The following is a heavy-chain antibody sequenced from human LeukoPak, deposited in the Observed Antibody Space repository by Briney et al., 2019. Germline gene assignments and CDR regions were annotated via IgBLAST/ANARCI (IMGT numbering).Heavy chain of an antibody. CDR3: ARDLGYGDYGGDYYYGMDV. CDR1: GGSISGYY. V-gene: IGHV4-59*01. J-gene: IGHJ6*02. D-gene: IGHD4-17*01. Sequence: SETLSLTCTVSGGSISGYYWSWIRQPPGKGLEWIGYIYYSGSTNYNPSLKSRVTISVDTSKNQFSLKLSSVTAADTAVYYCARDLGYGDYGGDYYYGMDVWGQGTTVTVSS. CDR2: IYYSGST.